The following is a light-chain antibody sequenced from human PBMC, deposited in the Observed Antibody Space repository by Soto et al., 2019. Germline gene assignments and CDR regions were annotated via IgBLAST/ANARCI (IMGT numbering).Light chain of an antibody. Sequence: EIFLTQSPGTPSFSPRERATPSWGASQSVSSSYLAWYQQKPGQTPRLLIYGASNRATGIPDRFSGSGSGTDFTLTISRLEPEDFAVYYCQQYGSPLTFGGGTKVDIK. CDR2: GAS. CDR1: QSVSSSY. V-gene: IGKV3-20*01. J-gene: IGKJ4*01. CDR3: QQYGSPLT.